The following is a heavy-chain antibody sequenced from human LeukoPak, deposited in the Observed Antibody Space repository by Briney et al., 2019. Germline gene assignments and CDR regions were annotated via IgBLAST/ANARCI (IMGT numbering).Heavy chain of an antibody. V-gene: IGHV3-30*02. J-gene: IGHJ6*03. CDR3: AKGGSASYRDYYYYFMDA. CDR1: GFTFSSYG. CDR2: IRYDGSDK. Sequence: GGSLRLSCAASGFTFSSYGMHWVRQAPGKGLEWVAFIRYDGSDKYYAESVKGRFTISRDNSKNTLYLQMNSLRAEDTAVYYCAKGGSASYRDYYYYFMDAWGKGTTVTVSS. D-gene: IGHD1-26*01.